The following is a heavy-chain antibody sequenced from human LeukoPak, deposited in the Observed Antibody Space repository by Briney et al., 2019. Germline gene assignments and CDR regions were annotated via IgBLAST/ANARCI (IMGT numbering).Heavy chain of an antibody. CDR3: ARDYSGRYYGLGIPYYGMDV. CDR2: ISAYNGNT. Sequence: GASVKVSCKASGYTFTSYGISWVRQAPGQGLEWMGWISAYNGNTNYAQKLQGRVTMTADTSTGTAYMELRSLRSDDTAVYYCARDYSGRYYGLGIPYYGMDVWGQGTTVTVSS. V-gene: IGHV1-18*01. CDR1: GYTFTSYG. D-gene: IGHD3-10*01. J-gene: IGHJ6*02.